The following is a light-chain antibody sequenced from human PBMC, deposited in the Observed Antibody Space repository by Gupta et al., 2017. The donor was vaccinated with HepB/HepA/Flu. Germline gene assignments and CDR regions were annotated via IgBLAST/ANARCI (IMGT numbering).Light chain of an antibody. CDR3: NSPDSSGNPWV. J-gene: IGLJ3*02. CDR2: GKN. CDR1: SLRSYY. Sequence: SSELTQDPAVSVALGQTVRITCQGDSLRSYYASWYQQTPGQAPVLVIYGKNNRPSGIPDRFSCSSSGTTASFTTTGAQAEDEADYYCNSPDSSGNPWVFGGGTKLTVL. V-gene: IGLV3-19*01.